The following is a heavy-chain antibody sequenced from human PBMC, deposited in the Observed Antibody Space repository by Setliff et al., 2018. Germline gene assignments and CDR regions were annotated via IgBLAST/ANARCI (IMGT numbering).Heavy chain of an antibody. CDR3: AKDRKNYYDTSGYPDAFDI. CDR2: IKQDGSDK. V-gene: IGHV3-7*03. J-gene: IGHJ3*02. CDR1: GFTFSIYA. Sequence: GGSLRLSCAASGFTFSIYAMSWVRQAPGKGLEWVASIKQDGSDKYYVDSVKGRFTISRDNAKNTMYLQLRSLRADDTAIYYCAKDRKNYYDTSGYPDAFDIWGQGTTVTVSS. D-gene: IGHD3-22*01.